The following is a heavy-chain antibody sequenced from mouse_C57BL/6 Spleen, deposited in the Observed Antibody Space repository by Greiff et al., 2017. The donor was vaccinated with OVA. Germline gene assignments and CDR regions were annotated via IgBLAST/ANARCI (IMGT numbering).Heavy chain of an antibody. CDR2: IYPGSGNT. D-gene: IGHD2-2*01. CDR1: GYTFTDYY. Sequence: QVQLQQSGAELVRPGASVKLSCKASGYTFTDYYINWVKQRPGQGLEWIARIYPGSGNTYYNEKVKGKATLTAEKSSSTAYMQLSSLTSDDSAFYFCARGGYDKGGNYFDYWGQGTTLTVSS. J-gene: IGHJ2*01. CDR3: ARGGYDKGGNYFDY. V-gene: IGHV1-76*01.